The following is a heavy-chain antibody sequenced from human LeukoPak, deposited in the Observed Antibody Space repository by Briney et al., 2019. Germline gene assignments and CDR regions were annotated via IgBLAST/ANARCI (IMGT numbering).Heavy chain of an antibody. J-gene: IGHJ4*02. V-gene: IGHV3-74*01. CDR1: GFTFSSYW. CDR2: INTDGSYT. CDR3: ARGGSGRYNDHFDY. Sequence: PGGSLRLSCSASGFTFSSYWMHWVRQAPGKGLVWVSSINTDGSYTSYADSVKGRFTISRDNAKNSLYLQMNSLRAEDTAVYYCARGGSGRYNDHFDYWGQGTLVTVSS. D-gene: IGHD6-19*01.